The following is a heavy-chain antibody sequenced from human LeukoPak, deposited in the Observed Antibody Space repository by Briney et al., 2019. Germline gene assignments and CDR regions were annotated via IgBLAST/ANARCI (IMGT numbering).Heavy chain of an antibody. CDR2: LHYTGTT. CDR3: ARDGNPWNLDV. V-gene: IGHV4-39*07. J-gene: IGHJ2*01. D-gene: IGHD1-14*01. CDR1: GGSVSNSNYY. Sequence: SETLSLTCTVSGGSVSNSNYYWGWIRQPPGKGLEWIGSLHYTGTTYYNPSLKSRVTIFGDTSNNQFSLRLSSVTAADTAVYYCARDGNPWNLDVWGRGTLVTVSS.